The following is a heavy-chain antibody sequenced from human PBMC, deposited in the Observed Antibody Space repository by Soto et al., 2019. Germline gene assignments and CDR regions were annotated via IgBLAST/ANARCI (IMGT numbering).Heavy chain of an antibody. CDR2: INPDGRGT. J-gene: IGHJ2*01. V-gene: IGHV3-74*01. CDR1: GFTFSSYW. CDR3: ARVGQGAWYFDL. Sequence: EVQLVESGGGLVQPGGSLTLSCAASGFTFSSYWMHWVRQAPGKGVVWVSRINPDGRGTNYADSVKGRFTISRDNAKNTLYLQLNSLRPEDTAVYYCARVGQGAWYFDLWGRGTLVTGSS. D-gene: IGHD1-26*01.